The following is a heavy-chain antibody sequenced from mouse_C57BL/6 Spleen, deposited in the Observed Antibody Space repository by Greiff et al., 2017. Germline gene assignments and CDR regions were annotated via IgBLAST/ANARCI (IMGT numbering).Heavy chain of an antibody. Sequence: QVQLQQPGAELVKPGASVKMSCKASGYTFTSYWMHWVKQRPGRGLEWIGRIDPNSGGTKYNEKFKDKATLTADKSSSTASMQLSSLTSEDSAVYYCARYYYGSSPFDDWGQGTTLTVSS. CDR1: GYTFTSYW. J-gene: IGHJ2*01. V-gene: IGHV1-62-3*01. CDR3: ARYYYGSSPFDD. CDR2: IDPNSGGT. D-gene: IGHD1-1*01.